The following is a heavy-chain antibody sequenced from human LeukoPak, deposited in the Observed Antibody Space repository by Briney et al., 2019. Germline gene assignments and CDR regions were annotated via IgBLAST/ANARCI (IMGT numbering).Heavy chain of an antibody. J-gene: IGHJ4*02. CDR1: GFTFSSYG. V-gene: IGHV3-33*01. D-gene: IGHD4-17*01. CDR2: IWYDGSNK. CDR3: ASLRVYGDYVDDY. Sequence: GGSLRLSCAASGFTFSSYGMHWVRQAPGKGLEWVAVIWYDGSNKYYADSVKGRFTISRDNSKNTLYLQMNSLRAEDTAVYYCASLRVYGDYVDDYWGQGTLVTVSS.